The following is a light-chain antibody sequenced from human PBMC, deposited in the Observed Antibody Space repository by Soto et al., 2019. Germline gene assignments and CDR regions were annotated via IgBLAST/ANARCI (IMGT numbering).Light chain of an antibody. CDR1: SSDVGGYNY. Sequence: QSALTQPRSVSGSPGQSVPISCTGTSSDVGGYNYVSWYQQHPGKAPKLMIYDVSERPSGVPDRFSGSKSANTASLTISGLQAEDEADYYCCSYAGSATSVFGGGTKLAVL. CDR3: CSYAGSATSV. CDR2: DVS. V-gene: IGLV2-11*01. J-gene: IGLJ2*01.